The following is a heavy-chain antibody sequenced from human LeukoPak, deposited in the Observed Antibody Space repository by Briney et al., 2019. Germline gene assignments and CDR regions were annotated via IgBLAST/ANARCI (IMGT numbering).Heavy chain of an antibody. V-gene: IGHV3-23*01. CDR2: ISVSGDDT. CDR1: EFTFSSYP. D-gene: IGHD1-1*01. CDR3: AKYKVAVPGAFDH. J-gene: IGHJ5*02. Sequence: GGSLRLSCVGSEFTFSSYPMTWVRQAPGKGLEWVSAISVSGDDTYYADSVKGRFTISRDNSKNTLSLQMNSLRAGDTAVYYCAKYKVAVPGAFDHWGQGTLVTVSS.